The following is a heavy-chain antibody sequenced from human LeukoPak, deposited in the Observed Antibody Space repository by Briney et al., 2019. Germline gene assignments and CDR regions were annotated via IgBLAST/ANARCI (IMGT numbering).Heavy chain of an antibody. J-gene: IGHJ3*02. V-gene: IGHV1-18*01. CDR3: AKDPRTMDGDAFDI. CDR2: IRDYTYNA. Sequence: ASVKVSCKASGYTFINSGITWMRQAPGQGLEWMGWIRDYTYNANYAQKFQGRVTMTTDTVTNTVFLELKGLRSDDTAVYYCAKDPRTMDGDAFDIWGQGTMVTVSS. D-gene: IGHD3-10*01. CDR1: GYTFINSG.